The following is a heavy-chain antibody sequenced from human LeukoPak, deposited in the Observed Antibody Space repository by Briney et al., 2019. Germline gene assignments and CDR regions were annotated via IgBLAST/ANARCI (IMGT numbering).Heavy chain of an antibody. CDR3: ARVSVATYYYYGMDV. J-gene: IGHJ6*02. Sequence: PGGSLRLSCAASGFTFSSYWMHWVRQAPGKGLVWVSCINSDGSSTSYADSVKGRFTISRDNAKNTLYLQMNSLRAEDTAVYYCARVSVATYYYYGMDVWGQGTTVTVSS. CDR2: INSDGSST. V-gene: IGHV3-74*01. D-gene: IGHD2-15*01. CDR1: GFTFSSYW.